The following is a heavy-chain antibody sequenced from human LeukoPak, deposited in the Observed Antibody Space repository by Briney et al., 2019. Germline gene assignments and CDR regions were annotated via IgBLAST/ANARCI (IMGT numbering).Heavy chain of an antibody. V-gene: IGHV1-18*01. CDR2: ISTYNGNT. Sequence: ASVKVSCKASGYTFTSYGISCVRQAPGQGLEWMGWISTYNGNTNYAQKVQGRVTMTTDTSTSTAYMELRNLRSDDTAVYYCARDSPDIVSPYHYPVDYWGQGTLVTVSS. D-gene: IGHD5/OR15-5a*01. J-gene: IGHJ4*02. CDR3: ARDSPDIVSPYHYPVDY. CDR1: GYTFTSYG.